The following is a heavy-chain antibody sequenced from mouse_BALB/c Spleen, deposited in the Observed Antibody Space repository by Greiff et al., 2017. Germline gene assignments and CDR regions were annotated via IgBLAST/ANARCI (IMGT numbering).Heavy chain of an antibody. CDR2: ILPGSGST. D-gene: IGHD6-5*01. J-gene: IGHJ4*01. CDR3: ARSLPYYAMDY. Sequence: QVQLQQSGAELMKPGASVKISCKATGYTFSSYWIEWVKQRPGHGLEWIGEILPGSGSTNYNEKFKGKATFTADTSSNTAYMQLSSLTSEDSAVYYCARSLPYYAMDYWGQGTSVTVSS. CDR1: GYTFSSYW. V-gene: IGHV1-9*01.